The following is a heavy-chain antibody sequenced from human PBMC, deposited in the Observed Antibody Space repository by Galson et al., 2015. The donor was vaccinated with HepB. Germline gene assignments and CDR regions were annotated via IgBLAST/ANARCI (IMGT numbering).Heavy chain of an antibody. CDR2: IIPIFGTA. D-gene: IGHD2-15*01. V-gene: IGHV1-69*13. J-gene: IGHJ6*02. CDR1: GGTFSSYA. Sequence: SVKVSCKASGGTFSSYAISWVRQAPGQGLEWMGGIIPIFGTANYAQKFQGRVTITADESTSTAYMELSSLRSEDTAVYYCARGQGCSGGSCYPSLYYYYGMDVWGQGTTVTVSS. CDR3: ARGQGCSGGSCYPSLYYYYGMDV.